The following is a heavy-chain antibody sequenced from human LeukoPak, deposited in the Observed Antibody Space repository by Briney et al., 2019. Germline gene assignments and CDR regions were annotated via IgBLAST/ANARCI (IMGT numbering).Heavy chain of an antibody. CDR1: GFTFSSYS. D-gene: IGHD5-12*01. Sequence: GGSLRLSCAASGFTFSSYSMNWVGQAPGKGLEWVSGISWDSVTIGYADSVKGRFTISRDNAKNSLYLQMNSLRAEDTAVYYCARDTLGYSGYDSFDYWGQGTLVTVSS. CDR3: ARDTLGYSGYDSFDY. J-gene: IGHJ4*02. V-gene: IGHV3-9*01. CDR2: ISWDSVTI.